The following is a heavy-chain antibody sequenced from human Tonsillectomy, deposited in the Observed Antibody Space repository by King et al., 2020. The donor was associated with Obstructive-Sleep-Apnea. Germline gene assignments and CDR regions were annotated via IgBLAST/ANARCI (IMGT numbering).Heavy chain of an antibody. Sequence: VQLVESGAEVKKPGASMKVSCKASGYSFINYDINWVRQANGQGLEWMGWMNPNGGGTGYAEKFRDRVTMTRDTSISTAYMELSGLRSDDTAVDYCATSAYSTSWHPWFDRWGQGTLVTVSS. D-gene: IGHD6-13*01. V-gene: IGHV1-8*01. CDR3: ATSAYSTSWHPWFDR. CDR1: GYSFINYD. CDR2: MNPNGGGT. J-gene: IGHJ5*02.